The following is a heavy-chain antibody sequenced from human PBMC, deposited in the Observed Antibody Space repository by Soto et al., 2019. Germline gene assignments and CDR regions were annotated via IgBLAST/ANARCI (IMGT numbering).Heavy chain of an antibody. CDR2: IYPGDSDT. Sequence: GESLKISCKGSGYSFTSYWIGWVRQMPGKGLEWMGIIYPGDSDTRYSPSFQGQVTISADKSISTAYLQWSSLKASDTAMYYCARLDLMGHISFTTSPQYFQHWGQGTLVTVSS. D-gene: IGHD3-22*01. J-gene: IGHJ1*01. CDR1: GYSFTSYW. V-gene: IGHV5-51*01. CDR3: ARLDLMGHISFTTSPQYFQH.